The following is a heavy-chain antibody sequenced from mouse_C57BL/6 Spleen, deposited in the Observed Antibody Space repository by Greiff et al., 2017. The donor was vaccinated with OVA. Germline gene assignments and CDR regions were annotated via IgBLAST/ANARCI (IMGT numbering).Heavy chain of an antibody. D-gene: IGHD1-1*01. Sequence: QVQLQQPGAELVMPGASVKLSCKASGYTFTSYWMHWVKQRPGQGLEWIGEIDPSDSYTNYNQKFKGKSTLTVDKSSSTAYMQLSSLTSEASAVYYCARRALYYGSSPYWYFDVWGTGTTVTVSS. CDR2: IDPSDSYT. CDR1: GYTFTSYW. CDR3: ARRALYYGSSPYWYFDV. J-gene: IGHJ1*03. V-gene: IGHV1-69*01.